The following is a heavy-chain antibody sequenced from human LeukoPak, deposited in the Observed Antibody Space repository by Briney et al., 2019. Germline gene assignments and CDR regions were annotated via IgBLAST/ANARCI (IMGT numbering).Heavy chain of an antibody. J-gene: IGHJ6*03. CDR1: GFTFSSYS. V-gene: IGHV3-21*01. CDR2: ITSGGSYI. D-gene: IGHD2-15*01. Sequence: GGSLRLSCAASGFTFSSYSMNWVRQAPGKGLEWVSSITSGGSYIYYADSVKGRFTISRDDAKNSLYLQMNSLRAEDTAVYYCARDRNVVVVAATPHYYMDVWGKGTTVTVSS. CDR3: ARDRNVVVVAATPHYYMDV.